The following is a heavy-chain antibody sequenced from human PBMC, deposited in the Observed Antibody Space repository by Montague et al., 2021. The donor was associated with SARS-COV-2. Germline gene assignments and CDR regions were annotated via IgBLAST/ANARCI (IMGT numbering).Heavy chain of an antibody. CDR3: ARDGGIGDSGSNTWSYYYYGMDV. D-gene: IGHD3-22*01. J-gene: IGHJ6*02. Sequence: TLSLTCTVSGGSISRGSYYWSWIRQPAGKGLEWIGRLYTSGSTNYNPSLKSRVTISVDTSKNQFSLKLSSVTAADTAVYYCARDGGIGDSGSNTWSYYYYGMDVWGQGTTVTVSS. CDR2: LYTSGST. V-gene: IGHV4-61*02. CDR1: GGSISRGSYY.